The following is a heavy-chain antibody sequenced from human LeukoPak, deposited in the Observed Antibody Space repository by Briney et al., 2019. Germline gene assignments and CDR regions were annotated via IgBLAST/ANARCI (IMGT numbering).Heavy chain of an antibody. CDR2: IWYDGSNK. V-gene: IGHV3-33*01. CDR1: GFTFSSYG. J-gene: IGHJ4*02. Sequence: PGRSLRLSCAASGFTFSSYGMHWVRQAPGKGLEWVAVIWYDGSNKYYADSVKGRFTISRDNSKNTLYLQMNSLRAEDTAVYYCAREGIVATKSLDYWGQGTLVTVSS. CDR3: AREGIVATKSLDY. D-gene: IGHD5-12*01.